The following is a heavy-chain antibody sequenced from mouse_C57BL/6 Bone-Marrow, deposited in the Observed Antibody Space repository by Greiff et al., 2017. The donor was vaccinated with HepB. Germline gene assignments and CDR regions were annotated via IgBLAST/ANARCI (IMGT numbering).Heavy chain of an antibody. CDR1: GYSITSGYY. CDR3: ARKLCLRRRGFDY. Sequence: VQLQQSGPGLVKPSQSLSLTCSVTGYSITSGYYWNWIRQFPGNKLEWMGYISYDGSNNYNPSLKNRISITRDTSKNQFFLKLNSVTTEDTATYYCARKLCLRRRGFDYWGQGTTLTVSS. CDR2: ISYDGSN. V-gene: IGHV3-6*01. J-gene: IGHJ2*01. D-gene: IGHD2-2*01.